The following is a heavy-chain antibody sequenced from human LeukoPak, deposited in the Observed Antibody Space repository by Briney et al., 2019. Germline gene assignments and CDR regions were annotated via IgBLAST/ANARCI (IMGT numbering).Heavy chain of an antibody. Sequence: KTSETLSLTCTVSGGSISSYYWSWIRRPAGRGLEWIGRIYTSGSTNYNPSLKSRVTMSVDTSKNQFSLKLSSMTAADTAVYYCARDKRWVRGFYYYYMDVWGKGTTVTISS. CDR2: IYTSGST. CDR3: ARDKRWVRGFYYYYMDV. CDR1: GGSISSYY. V-gene: IGHV4-4*07. J-gene: IGHJ6*03. D-gene: IGHD3-10*01.